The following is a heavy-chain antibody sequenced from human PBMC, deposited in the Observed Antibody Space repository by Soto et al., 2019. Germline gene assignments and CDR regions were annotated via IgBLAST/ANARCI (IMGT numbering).Heavy chain of an antibody. CDR1: GGSISSGDYY. CDR3: ARDRTHYDSSGYTTGTY. Sequence: PSETLSLTCTVSGGSISSGDYYWSWIRQPPXKGLGWIGYIYYSGSTYYNPSLKSRVTISVDTSKNQFSLKLSSVTAADTAVYYCARDRTHYDSSGYTTGTYWGQGTLVTVSS. V-gene: IGHV4-30-4*01. J-gene: IGHJ4*02. CDR2: IYYSGST. D-gene: IGHD3-22*01.